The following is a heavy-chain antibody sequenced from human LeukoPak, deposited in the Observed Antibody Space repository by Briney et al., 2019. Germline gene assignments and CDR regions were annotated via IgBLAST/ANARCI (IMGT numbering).Heavy chain of an antibody. J-gene: IGHJ4*02. D-gene: IGHD5-12*01. Sequence: SETLYLTCTVSGGSISSSSFYWGWIRQPPGRGLEWIGSIYYSGSTSYNPSLKSRVTISVDTSKNQLSLKLSSVTAADTAVYYCARLPTITFFDYWGQGTLVTVSS. V-gene: IGHV4-39*01. CDR2: IYYSGST. CDR3: ARLPTITFFDY. CDR1: GGSISSSSFY.